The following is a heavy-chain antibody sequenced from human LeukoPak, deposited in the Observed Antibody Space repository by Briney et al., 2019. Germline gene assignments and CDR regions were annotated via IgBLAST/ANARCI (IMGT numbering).Heavy chain of an antibody. J-gene: IGHJ6*03. CDR3: AREGGARDYYYYYYMDV. CDR1: GYTFTSYD. Sequence: ASVKVSCKASGYTFTSYDINWVRQATGQGLEWMGWMNPNSGNTGYAQKFQGRVTMTRNTSTSTAYMELSSLRSEDTAVYYCAREGGARDYYYYYYMDVWGKGTTVTVSS. CDR2: MNPNSGNT. V-gene: IGHV1-8*01. D-gene: IGHD4-17*01.